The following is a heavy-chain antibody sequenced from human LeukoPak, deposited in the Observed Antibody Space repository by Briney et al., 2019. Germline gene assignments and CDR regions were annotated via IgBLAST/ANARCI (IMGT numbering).Heavy chain of an antibody. CDR1: GFTFSSYS. J-gene: IGHJ4*02. D-gene: IGHD4-23*01. CDR2: ISSSSSYI. Sequence: GGSLRLSCAASGFTFSSYSMNWVRQAPGKGLEWVSSISSSSSYIYYADSVKGRFTISRDNAKNSLYLQMNSLRAEDTAVYYCARANYGGNSGVDCWGQGTLVTVSS. V-gene: IGHV3-21*01. CDR3: ARANYGGNSGVDC.